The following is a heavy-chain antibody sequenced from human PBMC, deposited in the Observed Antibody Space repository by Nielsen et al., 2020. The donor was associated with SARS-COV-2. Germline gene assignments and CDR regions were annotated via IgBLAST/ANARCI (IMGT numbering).Heavy chain of an antibody. CDR1: GYSFTSYW. V-gene: IGHV5-51*01. D-gene: IGHD1-26*01. CDR2: IYPSDSDT. CDR3: ARRSGSYFTWHFDL. Sequence: GESLRISCKGSGYSFTSYWIGWVRQMPGKGLEWMGIIYPSDSDTRYSPSFQGQVTISVDKSISTAYLQWSSLKASDTAMYYCARRSGSYFTWHFDLWGRGTLVTVSS. J-gene: IGHJ2*01.